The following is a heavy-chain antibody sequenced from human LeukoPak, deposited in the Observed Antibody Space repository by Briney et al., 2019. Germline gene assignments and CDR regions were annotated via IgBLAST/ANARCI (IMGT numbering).Heavy chain of an antibody. J-gene: IGHJ6*04. CDR1: GGSFNDYY. Sequence: SETLSLTCAVYGGSFNDYYWTWIRQSPGKGPEWIGEINHSGTINSNPSLKSRVTISVDTPKNQFSLKLSSVTAADTAVYYCARVPIRATMDVWGKGTTVTVSS. CDR2: INHSGTI. CDR3: ARVPIRATMDV. D-gene: IGHD3-9*01. V-gene: IGHV4-34*01.